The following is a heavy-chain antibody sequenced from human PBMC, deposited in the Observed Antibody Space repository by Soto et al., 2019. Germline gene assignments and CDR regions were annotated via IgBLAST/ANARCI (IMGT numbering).Heavy chain of an antibody. V-gene: IGHV2-5*01. D-gene: IGHD3-9*01. CDR1: GFSLTNTGVT. J-gene: IGHJ5*01. Sequence: QITLKESGPSLVKPTQTLTLTCTFSGFSLTNTGVTVGWIRQPPGKALEWLALVYWHDDKRYNPSLRNRLTIAKDTSKNRVVLTLATVGPVDTATYSCAHSHFEILTGPFDSWGRGTLVTVSS. CDR3: AHSHFEILTGPFDS. CDR2: VYWHDDK.